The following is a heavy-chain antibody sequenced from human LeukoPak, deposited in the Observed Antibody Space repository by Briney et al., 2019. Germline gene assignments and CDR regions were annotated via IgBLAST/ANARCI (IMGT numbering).Heavy chain of an antibody. CDR1: GFTFSSYG. J-gene: IGHJ4*02. V-gene: IGHV3-30*18. D-gene: IGHD3-22*01. CDR3: AKGLYYYDSSGYPD. Sequence: GGSLRLSCAASGFTFSSYGMHWVRQAPGKGLEWVAVISYDGSNKYYADSVKGRFTISRDNSKNTVFLQMNSLRDEDTAVYYCAKGLYYYDSSGYPDWGQGTLVTVSS. CDR2: ISYDGSNK.